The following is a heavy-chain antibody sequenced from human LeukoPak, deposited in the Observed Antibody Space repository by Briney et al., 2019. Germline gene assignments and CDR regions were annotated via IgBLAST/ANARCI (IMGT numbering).Heavy chain of an antibody. J-gene: IGHJ5*02. CDR2: ISYDGSNK. CDR3: ARDHHKGPNYAWFDP. Sequence: GGSLRLSCAASGFTFSSYAMHWVRQAPGKGLEWVAVISYDGSNKYYADSVKGRFTISRDNSKNTLYLQMNSLRAEDTAVYYCARDHHKGPNYAWFDPWGQGTLVTVSS. CDR1: GFTFSSYA. V-gene: IGHV3-30-3*01. D-gene: IGHD4/OR15-4a*01.